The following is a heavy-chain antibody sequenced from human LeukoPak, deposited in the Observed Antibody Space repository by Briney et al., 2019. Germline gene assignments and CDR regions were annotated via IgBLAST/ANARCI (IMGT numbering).Heavy chain of an antibody. J-gene: IGHJ4*02. D-gene: IGHD1-26*01. V-gene: IGHV3-21*04. CDR2: ISSSSTYI. CDR1: GFTFSSYS. Sequence: GGSLRLSCAASGFTFSSYSMNWVRQAPGKGLEWVTSISSSSTYIYYADSVKGRFTISRDNAKNSLYLQMNSLRAEDTAVYYCAIYSGSYNWGQGTLVTVSS. CDR3: AIYSGSYN.